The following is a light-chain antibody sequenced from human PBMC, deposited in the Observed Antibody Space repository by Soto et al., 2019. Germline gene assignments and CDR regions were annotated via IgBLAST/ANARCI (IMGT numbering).Light chain of an antibody. V-gene: IGKV1-5*01. J-gene: IGKJ1*01. CDR3: QQYDNYVT. CDR2: DAS. Sequence: DIQMTQSPSTLSASVGDRVTVTCRASQTIGSWLAWYQQKPGRAPKLLIFDASSLESGVPSRFGGGGSGTEFTLTITSLQPDDFATYYCQQYDNYVTFGQGTKVDIK. CDR1: QTIGSW.